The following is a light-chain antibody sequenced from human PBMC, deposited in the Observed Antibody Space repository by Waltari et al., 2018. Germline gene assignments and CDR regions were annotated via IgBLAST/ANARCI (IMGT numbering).Light chain of an antibody. CDR1: QSVLYSSKNY. J-gene: IGKJ1*01. Sequence: DIVMTQSPDSLAVSLGERATITCKSSQSVLYSSKNYLAWYQHKPGQPPNLLIYWASTRESGVPDRFSGSGSGTDVTLTISSLQAEDVAVYYCQQFYSTLPTFGQGTKVEI. CDR3: QQFYSTLPT. V-gene: IGKV4-1*01. CDR2: WAS.